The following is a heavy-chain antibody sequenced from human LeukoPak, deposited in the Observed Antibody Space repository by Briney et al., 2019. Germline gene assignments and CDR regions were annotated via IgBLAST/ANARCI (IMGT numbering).Heavy chain of an antibody. CDR2: ISGSGGST. Sequence: PGGSLRLSCAASGFTFDDYAMHWVRQAPGKGLEWVSAISGSGGSTYYADSVKGRFTISRENSKNTVYLQMNSLRAEDTAVYYCAKASAWVPAALPRAFDIWGQGTMVTVSS. D-gene: IGHD2-2*02. V-gene: IGHV3-23*01. CDR3: AKASAWVPAALPRAFDI. J-gene: IGHJ3*02. CDR1: GFTFDDYA.